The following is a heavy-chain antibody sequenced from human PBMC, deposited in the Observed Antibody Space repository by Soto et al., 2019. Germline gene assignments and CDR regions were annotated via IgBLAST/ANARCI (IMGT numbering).Heavy chain of an antibody. V-gene: IGHV3-11*01. CDR2: ISGSGSTI. CDR1: GFSFSDYY. D-gene: IGHD6-19*01. Sequence: GGSLRLSCAASGFSFSDYYMSWIRQAPWQGLEWVSYISGSGSTIYYPDSLKGRITISRDNAKNSLHLQVNSLRAEDTAVYYCARVQIDAVAGTGYFQHWGQGTLVTVSS. J-gene: IGHJ1*01. CDR3: ARVQIDAVAGTGYFQH.